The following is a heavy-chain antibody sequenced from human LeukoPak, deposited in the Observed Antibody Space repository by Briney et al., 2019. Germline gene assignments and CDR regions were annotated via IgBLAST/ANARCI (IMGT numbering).Heavy chain of an antibody. Sequence: SETLSLTCTVSGGSISSSSYYWGWIRQPPGKGLEWIGSIYYSGSTNYNPSLKSRVTISVDTSKNQFSLKLSSVAAADTAVYYCARGIAAAPFFDYWGQGTLVTVSS. CDR1: GGSISSSSYY. CDR2: IYYSGST. CDR3: ARGIAAAPFFDY. J-gene: IGHJ4*02. V-gene: IGHV4-39*07. D-gene: IGHD6-13*01.